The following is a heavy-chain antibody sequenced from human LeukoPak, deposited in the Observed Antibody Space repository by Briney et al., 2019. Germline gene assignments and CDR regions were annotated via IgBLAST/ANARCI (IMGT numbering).Heavy chain of an antibody. D-gene: IGHD3-22*01. J-gene: IGHJ3*02. CDR3: AREYFYNSSGYSDAFDI. CDR1: GCAFSNYC. CDR2: ICYDGSYK. Sequence: GRTLTLSCSASGCAFSNYCLHWVRQAPGKGLEWVAVICYDGSYKYYTDSMTGRITISRDNSKNTLYLQINSLRAEATAVYYCAREYFYNSSGYSDAFDIWGQGTMVTVSS. V-gene: IGHV3-33*08.